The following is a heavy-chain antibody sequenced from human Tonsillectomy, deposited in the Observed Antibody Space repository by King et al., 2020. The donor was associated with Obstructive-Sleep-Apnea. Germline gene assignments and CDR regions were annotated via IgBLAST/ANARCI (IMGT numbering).Heavy chain of an antibody. J-gene: IGHJ4*02. Sequence: VQLQESGPGLVKPSETLSLTCTVSGGSISSYYWSGIRQPAGKGLDWIWRIYPSGSTNYNPSLKSRVTMSVDTSKKQFSLKLSSVTAADTAVYYCARDDYGGNIDYWGQGTLVTVSS. V-gene: IGHV4-4*07. D-gene: IGHD4-23*01. CDR1: GGSISSYY. CDR2: IYPSGST. CDR3: ARDDYGGNIDY.